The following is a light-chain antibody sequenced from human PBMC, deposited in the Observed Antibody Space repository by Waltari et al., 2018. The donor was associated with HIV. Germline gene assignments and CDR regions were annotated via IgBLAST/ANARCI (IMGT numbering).Light chain of an antibody. CDR3: AAWDDSLNGVI. CDR1: SSNIGSTT. Sequence: QSVLTQPPSASGTPGQRVTISCSGSSSNIGSTTVNWYQQLPGTAPKLLIYNNNQRPSGVPDRFSGSKSGTSASLAISGLQSEDEADYYCAAWDDSLNGVIFGGGTKLTVL. CDR2: NNN. V-gene: IGLV1-44*01. J-gene: IGLJ2*01.